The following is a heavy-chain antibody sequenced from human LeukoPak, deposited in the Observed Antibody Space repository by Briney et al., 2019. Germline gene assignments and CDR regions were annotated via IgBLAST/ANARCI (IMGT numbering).Heavy chain of an antibody. CDR2: IYYSGST. J-gene: IGHJ4*02. V-gene: IGHV4-39*01. CDR1: GGSISSRSYY. CDR3: ASHPYSSGWYVDY. D-gene: IGHD6-19*01. Sequence: SETLSLTCTVSGGSISSRSYYWGWIRQPPGKGLEWIANIYYSGSTYYNPSLKSRVTISVDRSKNQFSLKVNSVTAADTAVYYCASHPYSSGWYVDYWGQGTLVTVSS.